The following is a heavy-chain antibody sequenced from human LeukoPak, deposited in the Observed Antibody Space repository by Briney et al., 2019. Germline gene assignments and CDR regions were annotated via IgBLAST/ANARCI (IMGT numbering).Heavy chain of an antibody. D-gene: IGHD2-15*01. Sequence: GESLKISCKGSGYSFTSYWIGWVRQMPGKGLEWMGIIYPGDSDTRYSPSFQGQVTISADKSISTAYLQWSSLKASDTAMYYCARSSDCSGGSCTMDPWGQGTLVTVSS. J-gene: IGHJ5*02. CDR3: ARSSDCSGGSCTMDP. V-gene: IGHV5-51*01. CDR1: GYSFTSYW. CDR2: IYPGDSDT.